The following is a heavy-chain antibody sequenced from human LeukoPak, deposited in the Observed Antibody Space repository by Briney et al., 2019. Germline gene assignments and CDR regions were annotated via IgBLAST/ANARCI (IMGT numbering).Heavy chain of an antibody. Sequence: ASVKVSCKASGYTFTSYYMHWVRQAPGQGLEWMGRINPNSGGTNYAQKFQGRVTMTRDTSISTAYMELSRLRSDDTAVYYCARARVGVNYFDYWGQETLVTVSS. D-gene: IGHD2-8*01. V-gene: IGHV1-2*06. CDR2: INPNSGGT. CDR1: GYTFTSYY. J-gene: IGHJ4*02. CDR3: ARARVGVNYFDY.